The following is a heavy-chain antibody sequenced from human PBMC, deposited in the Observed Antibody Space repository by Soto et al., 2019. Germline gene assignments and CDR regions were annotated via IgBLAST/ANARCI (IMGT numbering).Heavy chain of an antibody. V-gene: IGHV3-9*01. Sequence: PXGSLRLSCAASGFTFDDYAMHCVRQSPGKCLEWVSGISWNSGSIGYADSVKGRFTISRDNAKNSLYLQMNSLRAEDTALYYCAKDGAARFYGMEVLGQGTTVTVSS. J-gene: IGHJ6*01. D-gene: IGHD6-6*01. CDR1: GFTFDDYA. CDR3: AKDGAARFYGMEV. CDR2: ISWNSGSI.